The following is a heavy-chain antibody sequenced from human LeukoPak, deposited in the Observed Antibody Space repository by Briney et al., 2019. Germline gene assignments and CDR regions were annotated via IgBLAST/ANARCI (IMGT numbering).Heavy chain of an antibody. V-gene: IGHV4-59*01. CDR2: IYYSGST. D-gene: IGHD6-19*01. CDR3: ASSRSSSGWSLIDY. CDR1: GGSINSYY. J-gene: IGHJ4*02. Sequence: PSETLSLTCTVSGGSINSYYWSWIRQPPGKGLEWVGYIYYSGSTSYKPSLKRRVTISVDTSKNQFSLKVSSVTAADTAVYYCASSRSSSGWSLIDYWGQGALVTVSS.